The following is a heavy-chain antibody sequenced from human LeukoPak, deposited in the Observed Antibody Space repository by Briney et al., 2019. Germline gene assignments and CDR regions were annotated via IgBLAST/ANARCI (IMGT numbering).Heavy chain of an antibody. CDR2: INPDGSTT. D-gene: IGHD6-13*01. V-gene: IGHV3-74*01. CDR1: GFTLSSYW. J-gene: IGHJ6*02. CDR3: TRVEGGRAGLMDD. Sequence: GGSLRPSCAASGFTLSSYWMHWVRQAPGEGLVWVSRINPDGSTTNYADSVKGRFTTSRDNAKNTLYLQMNSLRAEDTALYYCTRVEGGRAGLMDDWGRGTTVTVSS.